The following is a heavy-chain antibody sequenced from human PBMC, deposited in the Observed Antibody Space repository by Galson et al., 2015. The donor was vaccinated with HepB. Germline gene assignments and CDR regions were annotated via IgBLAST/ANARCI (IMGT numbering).Heavy chain of an antibody. Sequence: SVKVSCKASGGTFSSYAISWVRQAPGQGLEWMGRIIPILGIANYAQKFQGRVTITADKSTSTAYMELSSLRSEDTAVYYCARGGIAAAGTGYYYYYMDVWGKGTTVTVSS. CDR2: IIPILGIA. J-gene: IGHJ6*03. D-gene: IGHD6-13*01. CDR3: ARGGIAAAGTGYYYYYMDV. V-gene: IGHV1-69*04. CDR1: GGTFSSYA.